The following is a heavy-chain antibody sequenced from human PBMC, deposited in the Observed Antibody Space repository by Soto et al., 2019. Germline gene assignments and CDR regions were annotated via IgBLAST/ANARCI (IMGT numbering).Heavy chain of an antibody. V-gene: IGHV1-69*06. J-gene: IGHJ6*02. CDR3: ARGYCSSTSCDRGFYYYYGMDV. Sequence: SVKVSCKASGGTFSSYAISWVRQAPGQGLEWMGGIIPIFGTANYAQKFQGRVTITADKSTSTAYMELSSLRSEDTAVYYCARGYCSSTSCDRGFYYYYGMDVWGQGTTVTVSS. CDR2: IIPIFGTA. CDR1: GGTFSSYA. D-gene: IGHD2-2*02.